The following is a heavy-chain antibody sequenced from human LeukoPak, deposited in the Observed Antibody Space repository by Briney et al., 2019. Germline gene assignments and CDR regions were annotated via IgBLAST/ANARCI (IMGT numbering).Heavy chain of an antibody. CDR2: IKQDGSEK. V-gene: IGHV3-7*01. CDR1: GFTFSSYW. D-gene: IGHD3-16*01. Sequence: GGSLRLSCAASGFTFSSYWMSWVRQAPGKGLEWVANIKQDGSEKYYVDSVKGRFTISRDNAKNSLYLQMNSLRAEDTAVYYCARGYYDYVWGSYERRYYFDYWGQGTLVTVSS. J-gene: IGHJ4*02. CDR3: ARGYYDYVWGSYERRYYFDY.